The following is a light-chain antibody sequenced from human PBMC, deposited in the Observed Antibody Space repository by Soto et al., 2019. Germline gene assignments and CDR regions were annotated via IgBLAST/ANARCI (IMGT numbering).Light chain of an antibody. V-gene: IGKV3-20*01. CDR1: QSVSTSY. Sequence: DIVLTQSPGTLSLSAGERATLSCRASQSVSTSYLAWYQQQPGQAPRLLIYAASSRATGIPDRFSGSGSGKYFTLTISRLEPEDFAVYYCQQYGSSRTFGQGTKVEIK. CDR3: QQYGSSRT. J-gene: IGKJ1*01. CDR2: AAS.